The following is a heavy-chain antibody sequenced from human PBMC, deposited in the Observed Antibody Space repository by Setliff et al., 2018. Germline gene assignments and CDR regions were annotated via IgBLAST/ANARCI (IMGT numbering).Heavy chain of an antibody. CDR2: IHSGGSST. D-gene: IGHD2-21*01. CDR1: GFTFSSYA. CDR3: AKDLCINPPHDAFDI. J-gene: IGHJ3*02. V-gene: IGHV3-23*03. Sequence: PGGSLRLSCAASGFTFSSYAMSWVRQAPGKGLEWVSVIHSGGSSTYYADSVKGRFTISRDNSKNTVYLQMKSLRAEDTAVYYCAKDLCINPPHDAFDIWGQGTMVTVSS.